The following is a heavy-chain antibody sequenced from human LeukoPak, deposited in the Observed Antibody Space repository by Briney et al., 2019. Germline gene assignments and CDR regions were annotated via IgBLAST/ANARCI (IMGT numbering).Heavy chain of an antibody. CDR2: IYYSGST. CDR1: GGSISSHY. Sequence: PSETLSLTRIVSGGSISSHYWSWIRQPPGKGLEWIGYIYYSGSTNYNPSLKSRVTISVDTSKNQFSLNLSSVTAADTAVYYCARGYSSSWFYWGQGTLVTVSS. CDR3: ARGYSSSWFY. V-gene: IGHV4-59*11. J-gene: IGHJ4*02. D-gene: IGHD6-13*01.